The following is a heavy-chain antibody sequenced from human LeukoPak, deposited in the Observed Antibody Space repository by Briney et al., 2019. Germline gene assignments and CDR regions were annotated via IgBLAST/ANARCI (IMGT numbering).Heavy chain of an antibody. D-gene: IGHD3-10*01. CDR1: GGSISSGGYS. J-gene: IGHJ4*02. Sequence: SQTLSLTCAVSGGSISSGGYSWSWIRQPPGTGLEWIGYIYHSGSPYYNPSLKSRVTISVDRSKNQFSLKLSSVTAADTAVYYCARVVSNYYFDYWGQGTLVTVSS. CDR3: ARVVSNYYFDY. V-gene: IGHV4-30-2*01. CDR2: IYHSGSP.